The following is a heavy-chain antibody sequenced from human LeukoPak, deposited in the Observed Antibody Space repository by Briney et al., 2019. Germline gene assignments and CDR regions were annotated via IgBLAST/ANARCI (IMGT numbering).Heavy chain of an antibody. D-gene: IGHD1-26*01. J-gene: IGHJ4*02. CDR1: GFTFSSYW. V-gene: IGHV3-7*04. CDR3: ARAVGATHFDY. CDR2: IKQEGSEK. Sequence: GSLRLSCAASGFTFSSYWMSWVRQAPGKGLEWVANIKQEGSEKFYVDSVKGRFTISRDNDKNSLCLQMNSLRAEDTAVYYCARAVGATHFDYWGQGILVTVSS.